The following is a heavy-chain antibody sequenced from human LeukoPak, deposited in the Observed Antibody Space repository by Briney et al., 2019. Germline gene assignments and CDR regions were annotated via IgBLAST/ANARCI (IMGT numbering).Heavy chain of an antibody. V-gene: IGHV3-74*01. CDR1: GFTFSGYW. CDR3: ARICSTTDCLISA. CDR2: ISTDGSYT. D-gene: IGHD2-2*01. J-gene: IGHJ4*02. Sequence: GGSLRLSCAASGFTFSGYWMHWVRQAPGKGLVWVARISTDGSYTSYADCVKGRFTISRDNAKNTVYLQMSSLRAGDTAIYYCARICSTTDCLISAWGQGTLVTVSS.